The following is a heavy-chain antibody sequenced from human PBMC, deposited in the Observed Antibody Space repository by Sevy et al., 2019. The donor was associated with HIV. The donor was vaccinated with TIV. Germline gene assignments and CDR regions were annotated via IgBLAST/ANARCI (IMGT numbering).Heavy chain of an antibody. D-gene: IGHD5-18*01. CDR3: AAPGGYRYGSLLDY. Sequence: ASVKVSCKASGYTFTGHFMHWVRQAHGQGLEWMGWINPDSGDTKYPLKFQGRVTVTRDTSITTVYMELSSLRSDDTAVYYCAAPGGYRYGSLLDYWGQGSLVTVSS. V-gene: IGHV1-2*02. CDR1: GYTFTGHF. J-gene: IGHJ4*02. CDR2: INPDSGDT.